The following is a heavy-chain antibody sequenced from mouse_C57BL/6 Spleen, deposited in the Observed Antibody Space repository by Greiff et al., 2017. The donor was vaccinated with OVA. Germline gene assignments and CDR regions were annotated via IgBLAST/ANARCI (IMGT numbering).Heavy chain of an antibody. CDR3: ASSLYYRSY. J-gene: IGHJ2*01. D-gene: IGHD2-2*01. Sequence: QVQLKQPGAELVRPGSSVKLSCKASGYTFTSYWMDWVKQRPGQGLEWIGNIYPSDSETHYNQQFKDKATLTVDKSSSTAYMQLRSLTSEDSAVYYCASSLYYRSYWGQGTTLTVSS. CDR2: IYPSDSET. CDR1: GYTFTSYW. V-gene: IGHV1-61*01.